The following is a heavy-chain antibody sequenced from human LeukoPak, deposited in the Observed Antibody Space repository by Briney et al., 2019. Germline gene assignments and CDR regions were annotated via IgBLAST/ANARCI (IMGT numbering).Heavy chain of an antibody. CDR3: ATPPYYYDSSGYVTFKDY. D-gene: IGHD3-22*01. CDR2: FQPEDGET. J-gene: IGHJ4*02. Sequence: ASAKDSCKVSGYTLTELSMRWVRQAPGEGLEWVGDFQPEDGETIYAQKFQGTVTLPEDTSTDTAYMELSSLRYEDAAVYYCATPPYYYDSSGYVTFKDYWGQGTLVTVPS. V-gene: IGHV1-24*01. CDR1: GYTLTELS.